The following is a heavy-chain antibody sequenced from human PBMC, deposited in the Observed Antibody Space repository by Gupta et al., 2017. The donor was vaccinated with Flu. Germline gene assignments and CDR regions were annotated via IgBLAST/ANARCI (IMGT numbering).Heavy chain of an antibody. Sequence: EEQVVESGGGLVKPGGSLRLSCVASGFTFSRYSMNWVRQPPGKGPEWVSSISSSSDDIYYADSVKGRFTISRDGAKNSLYLQMNSLTAEDTAVYYCARIYCSGGSCFKHYYGMDVWGQGTTVTVS. CDR3: ARIYCSGGSCFKHYYGMDV. V-gene: IGHV3-21*01. J-gene: IGHJ6*02. CDR2: ISSSSDDI. D-gene: IGHD2-15*01. CDR1: GFTFSRYS.